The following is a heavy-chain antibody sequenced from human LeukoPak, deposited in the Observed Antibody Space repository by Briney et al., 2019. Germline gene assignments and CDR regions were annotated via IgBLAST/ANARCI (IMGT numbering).Heavy chain of an antibody. J-gene: IGHJ4*02. CDR3: AKDIYSDYGGIDY. D-gene: IGHD4-11*01. Sequence: GGSLRLSCAASGFTFSTYAMSWVRQAPGKGLEWVSTITGGAGSTYYADSVKGRFTISRDNSKNTLYLQMNSLRAEDTAIYYCAKDIYSDYGGIDYWGQGALVTVSS. V-gene: IGHV3-23*01. CDR2: ITGGAGST. CDR1: GFTFSTYA.